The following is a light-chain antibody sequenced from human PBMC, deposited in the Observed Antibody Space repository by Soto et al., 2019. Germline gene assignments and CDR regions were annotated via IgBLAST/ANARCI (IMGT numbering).Light chain of an antibody. V-gene: IGKV1-39*01. Sequence: DIQMTQSPSSLSASVGDRFTITCRASQSISTYLHWYQQKPGKAPNLLIYAASTLQSGVPSRFSGSGSGTDFTLTISSLHPEDFATYFCQHGYSTPLTFGGGTKVDIK. J-gene: IGKJ4*01. CDR2: AAS. CDR1: QSISTY. CDR3: QHGYSTPLT.